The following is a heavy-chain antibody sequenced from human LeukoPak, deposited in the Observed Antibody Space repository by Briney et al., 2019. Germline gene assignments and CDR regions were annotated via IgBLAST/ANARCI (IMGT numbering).Heavy chain of an antibody. CDR1: GGSFSGYY. J-gene: IGHJ3*02. D-gene: IGHD1-26*01. V-gene: IGHV4-34*01. CDR3: ARALPREDAFDI. CDR2: INHSGST. Sequence: SETLSLTCAVYGGSFSGYYWIWIRQPPGKGLEWIGEINHSGSTNYNPSLKSRVTISVDTSKNQFSLKLSSVTAADTAVYYCARALPREDAFDIWGQGTMVTVSS.